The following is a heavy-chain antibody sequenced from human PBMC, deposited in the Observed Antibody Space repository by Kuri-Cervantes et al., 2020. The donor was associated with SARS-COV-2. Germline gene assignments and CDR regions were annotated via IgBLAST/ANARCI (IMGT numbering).Heavy chain of an antibody. V-gene: IGHV1-18*01. CDR3: ARGGYYDILTGYENWFDP. J-gene: IGHJ5*02. Sequence: ASVKVSCKASGYTFTSYGISWVRQTPGQGLEWMGWISAYNGNTNYAQKLQGRVTMTTDTSTSTAYMELRSLRSDDTAVYYCARGGYYDILTGYENWFDPWGQGSRVTVYS. D-gene: IGHD3-9*01. CDR1: GYTFTSYG. CDR2: ISAYNGNT.